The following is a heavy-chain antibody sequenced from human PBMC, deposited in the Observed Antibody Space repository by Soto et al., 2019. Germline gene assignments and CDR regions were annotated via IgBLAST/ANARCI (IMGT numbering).Heavy chain of an antibody. D-gene: IGHD2-8*01. Sequence: QGHLVQSEAEVKKPGASVKVSCKASGYTFTRYGISWVRQAPGQGLEWMGWISGYNGDTNYAQKFQDRVSLTLDTSTGTAYMELRSLTSDDTAIYYCAKNGQPPYYYYGLDVWGQGTKVTVSS. CDR1: GYTFTRYG. CDR3: AKNGQPPYYYYGLDV. J-gene: IGHJ6*02. CDR2: ISGYNGDT. V-gene: IGHV1-18*01.